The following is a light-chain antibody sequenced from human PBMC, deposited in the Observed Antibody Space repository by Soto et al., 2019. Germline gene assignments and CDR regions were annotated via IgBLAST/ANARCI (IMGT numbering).Light chain of an antibody. J-gene: IGLJ1*01. CDR3: SSYTSSRAYV. V-gene: IGLV2-14*01. Sequence: QSALTQPASVSGSPGQSSTISCTGTSSDVGGYNYVSWYQQHPGKAPKLMIYEVSNRPSGVSTRFSGSKSGNTASLTISGLQAEDEADYYCSSYTSSRAYVFGTGTKLTVL. CDR2: EVS. CDR1: SSDVGGYNY.